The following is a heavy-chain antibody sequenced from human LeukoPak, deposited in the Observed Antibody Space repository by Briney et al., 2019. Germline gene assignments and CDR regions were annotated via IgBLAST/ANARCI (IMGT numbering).Heavy chain of an antibody. D-gene: IGHD6-6*01. CDR3: ARGGLAARPDY. Sequence: GGSLRLSCASSGFTFSGYEMNWVRHARGKGLERVSYISSSSSAIYYADSVKGRFTISRDNAKNSLYLQMNSLRAEDTAVYYCARGGLAARPDYWGQGTLVTVSS. V-gene: IGHV3-48*03. CDR2: ISSSSSAI. CDR1: GFTFSGYE. J-gene: IGHJ4*02.